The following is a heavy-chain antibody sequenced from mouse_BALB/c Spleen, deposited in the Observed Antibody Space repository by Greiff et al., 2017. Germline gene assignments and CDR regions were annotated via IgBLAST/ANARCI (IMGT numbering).Heavy chain of an antibody. V-gene: IGHV2-9*02. J-gene: IGHJ4*01. CDR1: GFSLTSYG. CDR2: IWAGGST. CDR3: ARDLGNYYGYEAMDY. Sequence: QVQLQQSGPGLVAPSQSLSITCTVSGFSLTSYGVHWVRQPPGKGLEWLGVIWAGGSTNYNSALMSRLSISKDNSKSQVFLKMNSLQTDDTAMYYCARDLGNYYGYEAMDYWGQGTSVTVSS. D-gene: IGHD1-2*01.